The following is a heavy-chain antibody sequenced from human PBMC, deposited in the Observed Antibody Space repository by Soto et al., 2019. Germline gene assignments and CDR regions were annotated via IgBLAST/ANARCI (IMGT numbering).Heavy chain of an antibody. D-gene: IGHD3-10*01. CDR1: GGTFISYV. Sequence: QVQLVQSGTEVKKPGSSVKVSCKASGGTFISYVISWVRQAPGQGLERMGGITPFFGRADYAQKFQGRVTITGDNSTNTAYMELTSLRSEDTAVYYCASLGTRVRGDLWVQGTLVNVSS. V-gene: IGHV1-69*06. J-gene: IGHJ5*02. CDR2: ITPFFGRA. CDR3: ASLGTRVRGDL.